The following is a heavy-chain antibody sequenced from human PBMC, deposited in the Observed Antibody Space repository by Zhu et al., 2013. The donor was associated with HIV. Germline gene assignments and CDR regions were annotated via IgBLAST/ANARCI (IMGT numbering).Heavy chain of an antibody. CDR1: GGTFSSYA. CDR2: IIPIFGTA. D-gene: IGHD3-22*01. CDR3: ARCPYYYDSSGPGTYYYGMDV. J-gene: IGHJ6*02. V-gene: IGHV1-69*01. Sequence: QVQLVQSGAEVKKPGSSVKVSCKASGGTFSSYAISWVRQAPGQGLEWMGGIIPIFGTANYAQKFQGRVTITADESTSTAYMELSSLRSEDTAVYYCARCPYYYDSSGPGTYYYGMDVWGQGTTVTVSS.